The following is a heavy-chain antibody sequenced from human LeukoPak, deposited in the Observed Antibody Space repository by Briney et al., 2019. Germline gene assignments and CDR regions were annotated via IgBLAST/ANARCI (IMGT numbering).Heavy chain of an antibody. V-gene: IGHV4-34*01. J-gene: IGHJ5*02. CDR2: INHSGST. CDR3: ARRVSYRNCFDP. D-gene: IGHD1-26*01. Sequence: KSSETLSLTCAVYGGSFSGYYWSWIRQPPGKGLEWIGEINHSGSTNYNPSLKSRVTISVDTSKNQFSLKLSSVTAADTAVYYCARRVSYRNCFDPWGQGTLVTVSS. CDR1: GGSFSGYY.